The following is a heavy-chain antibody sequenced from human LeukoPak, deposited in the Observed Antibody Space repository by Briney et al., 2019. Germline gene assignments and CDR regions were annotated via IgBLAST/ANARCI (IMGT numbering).Heavy chain of an antibody. CDR3: ARAHYCSSTSCYRVVFDY. V-gene: IGHV1-2*02. CDR1: GYTFTGYY. J-gene: IGHJ4*02. CDR2: INPNSGGT. D-gene: IGHD2-2*01. Sequence: ASVKVSCKASGYTFTGYYMHWVRQAPGQGLEWMGWINPNSGGTNYAQKLQGRVTMTRDTSISTAYMELSRLRSDDTAVYYCARAHYCSSTSCYRVVFDYWGQGTLVTVSS.